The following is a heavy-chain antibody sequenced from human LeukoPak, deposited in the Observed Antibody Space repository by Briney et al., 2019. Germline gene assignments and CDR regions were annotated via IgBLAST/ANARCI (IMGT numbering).Heavy chain of an antibody. J-gene: IGHJ6*03. Sequence: AASVKVSCKASGYTFTNSLISWVRQAPGQGLEWMGWISAYTGNTNYAQELQGRVTMTTDTSTSTAYMELRSLRSDDTAVYYCARAVLGGSIIHHYYYYMDVWGKGTTVTVSS. V-gene: IGHV1-18*01. D-gene: IGHD3-16*01. CDR2: ISAYTGNT. CDR1: GYTFTNSL. CDR3: ARAVLGGSIIHHYYYYMDV.